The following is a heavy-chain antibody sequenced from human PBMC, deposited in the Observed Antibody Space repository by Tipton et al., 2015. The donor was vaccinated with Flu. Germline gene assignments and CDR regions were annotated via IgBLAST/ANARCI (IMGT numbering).Heavy chain of an antibody. J-gene: IGHJ6*02. Sequence: GSLRLSCAASGFTVSSNYMSWVRQAPGKGLEWVSVIYSGGSTYYADSVKGRFTISRDNSKNTLYLQMNSLRAEDTAVYYCAREPYRWFPNGYYYYGMDVWGQGTTVTVSS. CDR1: GFTVSSNY. V-gene: IGHV3-53*01. D-gene: IGHD2-8*02. CDR3: AREPYRWFPNGYYYYGMDV. CDR2: IYSGGST.